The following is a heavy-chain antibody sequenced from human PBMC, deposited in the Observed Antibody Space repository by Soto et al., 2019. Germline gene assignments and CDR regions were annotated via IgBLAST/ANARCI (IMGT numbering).Heavy chain of an antibody. CDR2: ISGSGGST. CDR3: ANLTPPEELLWFGESPNWFDP. CDR1: GFTFSSYA. Sequence: GGSLRLSCAASGFTFSSYAMSWVRQAPGKGLEWVSAISGSGGSTYYADSVKGRFTISRDNSKNTLYLQMNSLRAEDTAVYYCANLTPPEELLWFGESPNWFDPWGQGTLVTVSS. D-gene: IGHD3-10*01. V-gene: IGHV3-23*01. J-gene: IGHJ5*02.